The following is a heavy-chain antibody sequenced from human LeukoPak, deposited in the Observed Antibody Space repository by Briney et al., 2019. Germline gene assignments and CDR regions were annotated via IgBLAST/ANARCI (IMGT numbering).Heavy chain of an antibody. CDR2: IIPILGIA. D-gene: IGHD3-3*01. V-gene: IGHV1-69*02. J-gene: IGHJ4*02. Sequence: SVKVSCKASGGTFSSYTISWVRQAPGQGLEWMGRIIPILGIANYAQKFQGRVTITADKSTSTAYMELSSLRSEDTAVYYCAKSYDFWSGYAADYWGQGTLVTVSS. CDR3: AKSYDFWSGYAADY. CDR1: GGTFSSYT.